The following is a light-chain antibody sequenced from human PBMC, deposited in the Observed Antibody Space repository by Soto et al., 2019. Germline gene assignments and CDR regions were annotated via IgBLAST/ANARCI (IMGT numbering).Light chain of an antibody. Sequence: QSALTQPASVSGSPGQSITISCTGTSSDVGSYNLVSWYQQHPGKAPKLMIFEGSKRPSGVSNRFSGSKSGNTASLTISGLQAEDEADYYCCSYATGDSAVFGGGTQLTV. V-gene: IGLV2-23*01. CDR1: SSDVGSYNL. CDR3: CSYATGDSAV. J-gene: IGLJ7*01. CDR2: EGS.